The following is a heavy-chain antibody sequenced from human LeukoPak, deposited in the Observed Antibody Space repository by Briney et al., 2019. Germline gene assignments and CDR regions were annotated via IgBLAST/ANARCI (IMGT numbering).Heavy chain of an antibody. CDR3: ARDRYDSSGYYWFDP. D-gene: IGHD3-22*01. CDR1: GGSISSGGYY. V-gene: IGHV4-31*03. CDR2: IYYSGST. Sequence: PSETLSLTCTVSGGSISSGGYYWRWIRQHPGKGLEWIGYIYYSGSTYYNPSLKSRVTISVDTSKNQFSLKLSSVTAADTAVYYCARDRYDSSGYYWFDPWGQGTLVTVSS. J-gene: IGHJ5*02.